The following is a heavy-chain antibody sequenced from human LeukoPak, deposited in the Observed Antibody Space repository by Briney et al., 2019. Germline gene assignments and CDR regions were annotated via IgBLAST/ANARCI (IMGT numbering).Heavy chain of an antibody. D-gene: IGHD3-22*01. CDR1: GYTFTSYD. CDR3: ARFLDSSGYYWYFDL. V-gene: IGHV1-8*01. Sequence: ASVKVSCKASGYTFTSYDINWVRQATGQGLEWMGWMNPNSGNTGYAQKFQGRVTMTRNTSISTAYMELSSLRSEDTAVYYCARFLDSSGYYWYFDLWGRGTLVTVSS. J-gene: IGHJ2*01. CDR2: MNPNSGNT.